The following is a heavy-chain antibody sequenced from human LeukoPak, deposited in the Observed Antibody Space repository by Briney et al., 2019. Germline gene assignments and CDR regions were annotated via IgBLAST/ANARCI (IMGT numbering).Heavy chain of an antibody. CDR2: VSGSGGST. J-gene: IGHJ4*02. V-gene: IGHV3-23*01. CDR3: APLGYDILTGYYN. Sequence: GGSLRLSCAASGFTFSSHAMSWVRQAPGKGLEWVSGVSGSGGSTYYADSVKGLFTPSRDNSKNLLYLQLNSLRAEDTAVYYCAPLGYDILTGYYNWGQGTLVFVSS. D-gene: IGHD3-9*01. CDR1: GFTFSSHA.